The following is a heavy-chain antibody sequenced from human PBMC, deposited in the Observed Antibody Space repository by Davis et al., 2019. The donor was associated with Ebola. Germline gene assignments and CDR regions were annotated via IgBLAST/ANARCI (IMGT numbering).Heavy chain of an antibody. Sequence: SGPTLVKPTQTLTLTCTFSGFSLSTSGMCVSWIRQPPGKALEWLAIIAWDDDKYYSTSLKRRLTISKDTSKSQVVLNMTNMDPVDTATYYCARSYDILTGYYCDYWGRGTLVIVSS. J-gene: IGHJ4*02. V-gene: IGHV2-70*12. CDR3: ARSYDILTGYYCDY. D-gene: IGHD3-9*01. CDR2: IAWDDDK. CDR1: GFSLSTSGMC.